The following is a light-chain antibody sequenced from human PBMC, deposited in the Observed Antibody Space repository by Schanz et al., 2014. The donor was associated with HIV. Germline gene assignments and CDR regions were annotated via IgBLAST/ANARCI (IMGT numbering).Light chain of an antibody. CDR1: SSNIGAGYD. CDR2: VNM. J-gene: IGLJ1*01. CDR3: LSYDRSLSGPYV. V-gene: IGLV1-40*01. Sequence: QSVLTQPPSVSGAPGQRVTISCTGGSSNIGAGYDVHWYQQLPGTTPKLLIYVNMNRPLGVPDRFSGSKSGTSASLAISGLQAEDEADYYCLSYDRSLSGPYVFGTGTKLTVL.